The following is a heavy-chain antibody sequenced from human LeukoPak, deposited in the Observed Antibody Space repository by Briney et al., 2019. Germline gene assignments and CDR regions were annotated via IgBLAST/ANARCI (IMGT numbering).Heavy chain of an antibody. CDR2: IYHSGST. J-gene: IGHJ5*02. D-gene: IGHD6-6*01. CDR3: ARHSIAALGNWFDP. V-gene: IGHV4-38-2*01. Sequence: SETLSLTCAVSGYSISSGYYWGWIRQPPGKGLEWIGSIYHSGSTYYNPSLKSQVTISVDTSKNQFSLKLSSVTAADTAVYYCARHSIAALGNWFDPWGQGTLVTVSS. CDR1: GYSISSGYY.